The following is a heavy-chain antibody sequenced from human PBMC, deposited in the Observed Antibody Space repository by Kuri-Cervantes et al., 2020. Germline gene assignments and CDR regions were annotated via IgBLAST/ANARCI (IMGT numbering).Heavy chain of an antibody. Sequence: ASVKVSCKASGYTFTGYYMHWVRQAPGQGLEWMGWINPNSGGTNYAQKFQGRVTMTRDTSISTAYMELSSLRSEDTAVYYCAREKMTTVTHVGWFDPWGQGTLVTVSS. D-gene: IGHD4-17*01. CDR3: AREKMTTVTHVGWFDP. V-gene: IGHV1-2*02. CDR1: GYTFTGYY. J-gene: IGHJ5*02. CDR2: INPNSGGT.